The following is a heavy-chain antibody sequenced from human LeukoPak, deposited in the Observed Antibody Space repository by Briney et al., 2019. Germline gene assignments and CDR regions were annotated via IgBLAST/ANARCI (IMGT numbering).Heavy chain of an antibody. CDR1: GFTFSRFA. CDR3: AKDPMWGNYGDYILGGDDY. CDR2: ISSSGGST. D-gene: IGHD4-17*01. Sequence: GGSLRLSCAASGFTFSRFAMIWVRQAPGKGLEWVSAISSSGGSTYYADSVKGRFTISRDTSKNTLYLQMNSLRAEDTAVYYCAKDPMWGNYGDYILGGDDYRGQGALVTVSS. V-gene: IGHV3-23*01. J-gene: IGHJ4*02.